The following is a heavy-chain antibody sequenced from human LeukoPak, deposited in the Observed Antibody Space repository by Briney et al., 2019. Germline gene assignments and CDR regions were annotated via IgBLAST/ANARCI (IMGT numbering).Heavy chain of an antibody. CDR1: GFTVSSNY. CDR3: ARAVLLWFGESNNWFDP. V-gene: IGHV3-21*01. CDR2: ISSSSSYI. D-gene: IGHD3-10*01. J-gene: IGHJ5*02. Sequence: GGSLRLSCAASGFTVSSNYMSWVRQAPGKGLEWVSSISSSSSYIYYADSVKGRFTISRDNDKNSLYLQMNSLRAEDTAVYYCARAVLLWFGESNNWFDPWGQGTLVTVSS.